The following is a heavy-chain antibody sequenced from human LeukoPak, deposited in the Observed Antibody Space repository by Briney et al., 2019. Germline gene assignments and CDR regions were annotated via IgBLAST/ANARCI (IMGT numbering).Heavy chain of an antibody. CDR2: IYSGGST. Sequence: PGGSLRLSCAASGFTVSSNYMSWVRQAPGKGLEWVSVIYSGGSTHYADSVKGRFTISRDNSKNTVYLQMNSLRAEDTAVYYCARQKYQRGPDVSYFDYWGQGTLVTVSS. D-gene: IGHD2-8*01. CDR1: GFTVSSNY. V-gene: IGHV3-66*04. J-gene: IGHJ4*02. CDR3: ARQKYQRGPDVSYFDY.